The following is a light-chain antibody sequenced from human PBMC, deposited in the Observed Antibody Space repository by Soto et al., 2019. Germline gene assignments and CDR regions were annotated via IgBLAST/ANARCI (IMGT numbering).Light chain of an antibody. V-gene: IGLV4-60*02. CDR3: ETWDSHTRV. CDR2: LESSGIY. CDR1: SGHSRYS. Sequence: QPVLTQSSSASASLGSSVKLTCTLSSGHSRYSIAWHQQQPGKAPRYLMKLESSGIYNKGSGVPDRFSGSRSGADRYLTISNLQFEDEADYYCETWDSHTRVFGGGTKLTVL. J-gene: IGLJ3*02.